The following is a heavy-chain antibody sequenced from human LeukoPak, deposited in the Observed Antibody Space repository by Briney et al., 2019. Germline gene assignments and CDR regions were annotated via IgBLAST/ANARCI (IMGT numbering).Heavy chain of an antibody. CDR1: GGSITGYY. CDR2: IHYSGST. Sequence: SEPLSLTCTVSGGSITGYYWSWIRQPPGKELEWIAYIHYSGSTNFHPSLKSRVTVSVDTSKNQSSPKLSSVTAADTALYYCARHSRKLVAAVMDYWGQETLDTVSS. D-gene: IGHD5-12*01. V-gene: IGHV4-59*08. CDR3: ARHSRKLVAAVMDY. J-gene: IGHJ4*02.